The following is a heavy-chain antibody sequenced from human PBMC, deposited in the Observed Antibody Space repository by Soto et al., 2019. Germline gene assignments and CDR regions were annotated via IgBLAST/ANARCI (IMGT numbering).Heavy chain of an antibody. V-gene: IGHV3-74*02. Sequence: EVQLVESGGGLVKPGGSLRLSCAASGFTFSSYSMNWVRQAPGKGLEWVSRIYSDGSGTMYADSVKGRFTISRDNAKSTLYLQMNSLRAEDTAVYYCATLNSFGSDYWGRGTLVTVSS. CDR2: IYSDGSGT. CDR3: ATLNSFGSDY. CDR1: GFTFSSYS. J-gene: IGHJ4*02. D-gene: IGHD5-18*01.